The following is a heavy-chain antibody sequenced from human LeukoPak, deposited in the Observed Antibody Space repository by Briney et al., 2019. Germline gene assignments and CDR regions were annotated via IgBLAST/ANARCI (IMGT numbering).Heavy chain of an antibody. CDR1: GYTFTSYG. D-gene: IGHD4-17*01. CDR2: ISAYNGNT. CDR3: ARDRGQREVTTCFDY. Sequence: ASVKVSCKASGYTFTSYGISWVRQAPGQGLEWMGWISAYNGNTNYAQKLQGRVTMTTDTSTSTAYMELRSLRSDDTAVYYCARDRGQREVTTCFDYRGQGTLVTVSS. V-gene: IGHV1-18*01. J-gene: IGHJ4*02.